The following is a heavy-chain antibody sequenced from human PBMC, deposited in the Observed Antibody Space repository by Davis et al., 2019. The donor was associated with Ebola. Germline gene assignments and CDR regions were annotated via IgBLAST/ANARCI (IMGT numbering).Heavy chain of an antibody. CDR1: GFTFSSYA. CDR2: ISYDGSNK. Sequence: GESLKISCAASGFTFSSYAMHWVRQAPGQGLAWVAVISYDGSNKYYADSVKGRFTISRDNSKNTLYLQMNSLRAEDTAVYYCAKDLGYSSGWSLDPWGQGTLVTVSS. V-gene: IGHV3-30*04. CDR3: AKDLGYSSGWSLDP. J-gene: IGHJ5*02. D-gene: IGHD6-19*01.